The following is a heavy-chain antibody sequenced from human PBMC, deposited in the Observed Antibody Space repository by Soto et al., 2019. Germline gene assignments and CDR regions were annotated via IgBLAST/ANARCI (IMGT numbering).Heavy chain of an antibody. J-gene: IGHJ4*02. V-gene: IGHV3-9*01. CDR3: AKAGCSDANCHFWALES. CDR2: INWNSGKV. CDR1: GFKFEDYA. D-gene: IGHD6-19*01. Sequence: EMQLVESGGGLVPPGRSLRLSCAGFGFKFEDYAMHWVRQVPGKGLEWVSYINWNSGKVKYADSVKGRFTISRDNAKNSLYLHMTSLKRADTALYYCAKAGCSDANCHFWALESWGQGTLVSVSS.